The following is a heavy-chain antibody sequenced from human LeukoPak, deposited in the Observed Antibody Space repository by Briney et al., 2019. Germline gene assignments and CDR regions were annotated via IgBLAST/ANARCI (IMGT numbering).Heavy chain of an antibody. CDR1: GYTFTDYD. D-gene: IGHD3-10*01. CDR2: VKPDSGDT. V-gene: IGHV1-2*02. J-gene: IGHJ4*02. Sequence: ASVKVSCKASGYTFTDYDIKWLRQAPGQGPEWMGWVKPDSGDTYYAQKLQGRFTMTRDTSISTAFMELSMLTSADTAVYYCAKHLWFGDTGYFDSWGQGTLVVVPS. CDR3: AKHLWFGDTGYFDS.